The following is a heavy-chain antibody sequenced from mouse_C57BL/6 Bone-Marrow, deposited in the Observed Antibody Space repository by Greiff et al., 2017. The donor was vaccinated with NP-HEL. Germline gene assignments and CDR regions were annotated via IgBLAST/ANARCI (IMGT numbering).Heavy chain of an antibody. CDR2: IYPGGGYT. CDR1: GYTFTNYW. Sequence: VHLVESGAELVRPGTSVKMSCKASGYTFTNYWIGWAKQRPGHGLEWIGDIYPGGGYTNYNEKFKGKATFTADTSSNTAYMQLSSLTTEDSAIYYCARVRGGAMDYWGQGTSVTVSS. CDR3: ARVRGGAMDY. J-gene: IGHJ4*01. V-gene: IGHV1-63*01.